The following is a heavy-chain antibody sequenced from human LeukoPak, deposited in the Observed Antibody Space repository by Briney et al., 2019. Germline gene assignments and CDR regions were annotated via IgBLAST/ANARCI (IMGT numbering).Heavy chain of an antibody. D-gene: IGHD2-15*01. V-gene: IGHV4-59*01. CDR1: GGSISSYY. CDR2: MYYSGST. CDR3: ARGRSGRGWYYFDY. J-gene: IGHJ4*02. Sequence: SETLSLTCTVSGGSISSYYWSWLRQPPGKGLEWIGNMYYSGSTNYNPSLKSRLTISGDTSKTQFSLKLSSVTAADTAVYYCARGRSGRGWYYFDYWGQGTLVTVSS.